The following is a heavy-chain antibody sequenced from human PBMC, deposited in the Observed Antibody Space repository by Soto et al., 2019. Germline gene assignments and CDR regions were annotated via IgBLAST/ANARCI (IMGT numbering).Heavy chain of an antibody. Sequence: GGSLRLSCAASGFTFRNNVLSWVRQAPGKGLEWVSSISSTTNYIYYADSMKGRFTVSRDNAKNSVYLEMNSLSAEDTAVYYCARESEDLTSNFDYWGQGTLVTVS. CDR1: GFTFRNNV. CDR3: ARESEDLTSNFDY. J-gene: IGHJ4*02. V-gene: IGHV3-21*01. CDR2: ISSTTNYI.